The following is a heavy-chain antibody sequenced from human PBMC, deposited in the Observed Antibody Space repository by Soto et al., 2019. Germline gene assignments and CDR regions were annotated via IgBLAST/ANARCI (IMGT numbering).Heavy chain of an antibody. Sequence: PGGSLRLSCAASGFTFSSYAMSWVRQAPGKGLEWVSAISGSGGSTYYADSVKGRFTISRDNSKNTLYLQMNSLRAEDTAVYYCAKEEGGYYYDSSGYPYFDYWGQGTLVTVSS. CDR2: ISGSGGST. V-gene: IGHV3-23*01. CDR3: AKEEGGYYYDSSGYPYFDY. CDR1: GFTFSSYA. J-gene: IGHJ4*02. D-gene: IGHD3-22*01.